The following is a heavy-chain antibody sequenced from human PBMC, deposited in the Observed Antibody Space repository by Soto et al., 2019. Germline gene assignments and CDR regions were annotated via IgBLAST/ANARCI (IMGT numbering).Heavy chain of an antibody. Sequence: QVQLVESGGGLVKPGGSLRLSCAASGFTFRDYYMSWIRQAPGKGLEWVSYISNSGTTIYYADSVKGRFAVSRDNAKNSLYLQMNSLRAEDTAVYCCVGGFSDYYSTDVWGQGTTVTVSS. CDR3: VGGFSDYYSTDV. D-gene: IGHD3-16*02. J-gene: IGHJ6*02. CDR2: ISNSGTTI. CDR1: GFTFRDYY. V-gene: IGHV3-11*01.